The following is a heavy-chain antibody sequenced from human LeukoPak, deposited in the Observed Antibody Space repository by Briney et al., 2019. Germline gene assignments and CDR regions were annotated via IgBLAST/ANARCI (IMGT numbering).Heavy chain of an antibody. Sequence: PSETLSLTCTVSGGSISSGGYYWSWIRQHPGKGLEWIGYIYYSGSTNYNPSLKSRVTISVDTSKNQFSLKLSSVTAADTAVYYCARDWGRYGNYFDYWGQGTLVTVSS. CDR2: IYYSGST. J-gene: IGHJ4*02. D-gene: IGHD3-10*01. CDR1: GGSISSGGYY. V-gene: IGHV4-61*08. CDR3: ARDWGRYGNYFDY.